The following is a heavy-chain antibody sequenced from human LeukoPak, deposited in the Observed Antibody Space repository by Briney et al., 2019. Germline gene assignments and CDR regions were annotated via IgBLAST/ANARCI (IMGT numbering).Heavy chain of an antibody. CDR1: GGSISSDY. J-gene: IGHJ4*02. CDR2: IYYSGSA. CDR3: AGAFRYSSGRGPFDY. Sequence: SETLSLTCTVSGGSISSDYWSWSRQPPRKGVGWSGYIYYSGSANYNPSLKSRVDRPVDTSKTQFSLKLSSVTAADTAVYYCAGAFRYSSGRGPFDYWGQGTLVTVSS. D-gene: IGHD6-19*01. V-gene: IGHV4-59*01.